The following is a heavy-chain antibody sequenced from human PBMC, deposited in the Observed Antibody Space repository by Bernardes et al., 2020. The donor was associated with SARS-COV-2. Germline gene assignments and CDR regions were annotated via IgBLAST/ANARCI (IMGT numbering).Heavy chain of an antibody. Sequence: SLRLSCAASGFTFSSYGMHWVRQAPGKGLEWVAVIWYDGSNKYYADSVKGRFTISRDNSKNTLYLQMNSLRAEDTAVYYCARDGRHYDSSGYYYGGAYYYYGMDVWGQGTTVTVSS. CDR3: ARDGRHYDSSGYYYGGAYYYYGMDV. D-gene: IGHD3-22*01. J-gene: IGHJ6*02. CDR1: GFTFSSYG. CDR2: IWYDGSNK. V-gene: IGHV3-33*01.